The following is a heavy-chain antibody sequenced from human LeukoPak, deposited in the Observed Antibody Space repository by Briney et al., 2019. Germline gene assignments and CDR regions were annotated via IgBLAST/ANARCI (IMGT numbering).Heavy chain of an antibody. J-gene: IGHJ4*02. Sequence: GESLKISCKASGYSFTSYWIGWVRQMPGKGLEWMGIIDPSDSEARYNPSFQGQVTISADKSLSTAYLQWSSLKASDTAMYYCARQTSMGRSGDYWGQGTLVTVSS. CDR2: IDPSDSEA. CDR1: GYSFTSYW. CDR3: ARQTSMGRSGDY. D-gene: IGHD7-27*01. V-gene: IGHV5-51*01.